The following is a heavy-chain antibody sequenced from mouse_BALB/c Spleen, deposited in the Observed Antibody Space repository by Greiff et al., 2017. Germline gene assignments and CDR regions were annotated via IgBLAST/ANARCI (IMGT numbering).Heavy chain of an antibody. CDR3: ARGVPRYYRYDEGYAMDY. D-gene: IGHD2-14*01. Sequence: EGKVVESGGGLVKPGGSLKLSCAASGFTFSSYAMSWVRQTPEKRLEWVASISSGGSTYYPDSVKGRFTISRDNARNILYLQMSSLRSEDTAMYYCARGVPRYYRYDEGYAMDYWGQGTSVTVSA. CDR1: GFTFSSYA. CDR2: ISSGGST. J-gene: IGHJ4*01. V-gene: IGHV5-6-5*01.